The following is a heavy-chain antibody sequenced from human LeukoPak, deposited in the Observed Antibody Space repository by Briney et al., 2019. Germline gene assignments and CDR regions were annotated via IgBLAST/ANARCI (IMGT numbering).Heavy chain of an antibody. J-gene: IGHJ3*02. Sequence: GGSLRLSCAASGFTFDDYTMHWVRQAPGKGLEWVSLISWDGGSTYYADSVKGRFTISRDNSKNTLYLQMNSLRAEDTAVYYCAKDYSSSSGDAFDIWGQGTMVTVSS. V-gene: IGHV3-43*01. D-gene: IGHD6-6*01. CDR3: AKDYSSSSGDAFDI. CDR2: ISWDGGST. CDR1: GFTFDDYT.